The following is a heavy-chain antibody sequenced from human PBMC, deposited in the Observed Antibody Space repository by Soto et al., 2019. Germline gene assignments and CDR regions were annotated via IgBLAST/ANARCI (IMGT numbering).Heavy chain of an antibody. Sequence: SETLSLTCTVSGGSMTSYYWSWIRQPPGKGLEWIGFIYYTGNTKYNASLKSRVTISVDTSKSLFSLKLKSVTAADTAVYYCERRIIALEIFDYWGQGNVVTVSS. D-gene: IGHD3-10*01. V-gene: IGHV4-59*08. CDR3: ERRIIALEIFDY. CDR1: GGSMTSYY. J-gene: IGHJ4*02. CDR2: IYYTGNT.